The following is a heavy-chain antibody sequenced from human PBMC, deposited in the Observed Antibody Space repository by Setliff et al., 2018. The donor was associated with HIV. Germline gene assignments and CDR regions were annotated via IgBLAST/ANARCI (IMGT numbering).Heavy chain of an antibody. Sequence: SVKVSCKASGGSSSTYAINWVRQAPGQGLEWMGQIMPIIHFTNYAQKFQGRVTISADVSTSTMYMELASLRSEDTAVYYCAGPRGDEAFDIWGQGTMVTVSS. CDR1: GGSSSTYA. V-gene: IGHV1-69*10. CDR3: AGPRGDEAFDI. J-gene: IGHJ3*02. D-gene: IGHD3-10*01. CDR2: IMPIIHFT.